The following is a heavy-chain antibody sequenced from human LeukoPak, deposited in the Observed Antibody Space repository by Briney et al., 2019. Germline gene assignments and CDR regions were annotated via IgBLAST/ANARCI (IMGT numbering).Heavy chain of an antibody. CDR1: GFTFSSYA. V-gene: IGHV3-23*01. Sequence: GGSLRLSCAASGFTFSSYAMSWVRQAPGKGLEWVSAISGSGGSTYYADSVKGRFTISRDNSKNTLYLQMNSLRAEDTAVYYCAKASVGAGSFDRIHFDYWGQGTLVTVSS. CDR2: ISGSGGST. J-gene: IGHJ4*02. D-gene: IGHD1-26*01. CDR3: AKASVGAGSFDRIHFDY.